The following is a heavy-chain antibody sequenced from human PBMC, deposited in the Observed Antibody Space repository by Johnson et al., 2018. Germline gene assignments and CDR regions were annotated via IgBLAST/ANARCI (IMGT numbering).Heavy chain of an antibody. V-gene: IGHV3-11*01. D-gene: IGHD2-15*01. CDR3: VGDAAFLSYSYYYGVDV. CDR2: ISATGRTL. J-gene: IGHJ6*02. CDR1: GFTFSDYY. Sequence: QVQLVESGGGLVKXGGSXRLXCAASGFTFSDYYMNWMRQAPGKGLEWISYISATGRTLYYADSVKGRFTISGDNAKNSLYLQINSLGAEDTAVYYCVGDAAFLSYSYYYGVDVWGQGTTVTVSS.